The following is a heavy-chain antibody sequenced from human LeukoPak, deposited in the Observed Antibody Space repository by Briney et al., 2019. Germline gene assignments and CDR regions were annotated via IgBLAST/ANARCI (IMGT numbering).Heavy chain of an antibody. CDR1: GYIFTDYY. Sequence: ASVKVSCKASGYIFTDYYLHWVRQATGQGLEWMGWINPKSGGTDYAHNFQGRVTMTTDTSISTGYMELSRLRSEDTAVYYCAIGRDGYNLDAFDIWGQGTMVTVSS. D-gene: IGHD5-24*01. CDR2: INPKSGGT. V-gene: IGHV1-2*02. CDR3: AIGRDGYNLDAFDI. J-gene: IGHJ3*02.